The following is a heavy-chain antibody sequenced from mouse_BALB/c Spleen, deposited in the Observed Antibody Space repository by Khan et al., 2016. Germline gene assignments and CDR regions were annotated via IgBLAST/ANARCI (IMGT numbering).Heavy chain of an antibody. CDR3: AQSPYDYDVGFAY. D-gene: IGHD2-4*01. V-gene: IGHV14-3*02. J-gene: IGHJ3*01. Sequence: VQLQQSGAELVKPGASVKLSCTASGFNIKDTYMHWVKQRPEQGLEWIGRIDPANGNTKYDPKFQGKATITADTSSNTAYLQLSSLTSEDTAVYYCAQSPYDYDVGFAYWGQGTLVTGSA. CDR1: GFNIKDTY. CDR2: IDPANGNT.